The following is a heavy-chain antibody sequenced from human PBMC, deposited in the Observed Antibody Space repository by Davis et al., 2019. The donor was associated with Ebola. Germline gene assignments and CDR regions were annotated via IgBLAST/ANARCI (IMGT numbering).Heavy chain of an antibody. D-gene: IGHD3-9*01. CDR1: GGSISSGDYY. J-gene: IGHJ6*04. CDR2: IYYSGST. Sequence: PSETLSLTCTVSGGSISSGDYYWSWIRQPPGKGLEWIGYIYYSGSTYYNPSLKSRVTISVDTSKNQFSLKLSSVTAADTAVYYCASGAAYYDILTGYYKADCMDVWGKGTTVTVSS. V-gene: IGHV4-30-4*01. CDR3: ASGAAYYDILTGYYKADCMDV.